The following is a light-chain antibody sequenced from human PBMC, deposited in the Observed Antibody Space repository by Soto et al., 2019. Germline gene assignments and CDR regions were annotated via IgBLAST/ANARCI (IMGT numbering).Light chain of an antibody. Sequence: DIQMAQSPSTLSASVGDRVTITCRASQSISSWLAWYQQKPGKAPKVLIFDASSLESGVPSRFSGSGSATEFTLTISSLQPDDFATYYCQQHSTYPWTFGQGTKEDIK. V-gene: IGKV1-5*01. CDR2: DAS. CDR1: QSISSW. CDR3: QQHSTYPWT. J-gene: IGKJ1*01.